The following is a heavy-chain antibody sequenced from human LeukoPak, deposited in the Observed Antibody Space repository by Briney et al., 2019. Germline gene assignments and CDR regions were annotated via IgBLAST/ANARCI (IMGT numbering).Heavy chain of an antibody. CDR3: AKDTLGLTQQLNIDY. CDR2: ISWNSGSI. J-gene: IGHJ4*02. D-gene: IGHD6-13*01. V-gene: IGHV3-9*01. Sequence: GGSLRLSCAASGFTFDDYAMHWVRQAPGKGLEWVSGISWNSGSIGYADSVKGRFTISRDNAKNSLYLQMNSLRAEDTALYYCAKDTLGLTQQLNIDYWGQGTLVTVSS. CDR1: GFTFDDYA.